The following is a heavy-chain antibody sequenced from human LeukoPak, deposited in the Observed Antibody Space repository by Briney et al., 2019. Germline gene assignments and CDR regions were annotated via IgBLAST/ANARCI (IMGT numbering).Heavy chain of an antibody. CDR3: ARGPYYYDRSGYFDY. CDR1: GFTFDRYN. D-gene: IGHD3-22*01. V-gene: IGHV3-21*01. J-gene: IGHJ4*02. CDR2: ISSGSSYI. Sequence: PGGSLRLSCAASGFTFDRYNMIWVRQAPGKGLEWVSSISSGSSYIYYPDSVRGRFTISRDSAKNSLYLQMNSLRAEDTAVYYCARGPYYYDRSGYFDYWGQGTLVTVSS.